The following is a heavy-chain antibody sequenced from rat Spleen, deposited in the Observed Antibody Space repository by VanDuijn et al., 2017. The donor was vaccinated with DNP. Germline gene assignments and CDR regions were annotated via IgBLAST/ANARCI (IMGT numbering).Heavy chain of an antibody. CDR1: GYSITSHY. V-gene: IGHV3-1*01. D-gene: IGHD1-4*01. CDR2: ISYRGST. Sequence: EVQLQESGPGLVKPSQSLSLTCSVTGYSITSHYWGWIRKFPGNKMEWIGHISYRGSTSYNPSLKSRIPITRDTSKNQFFLLLNSVTTEDTATYHCARWPGYNPPYAMDAWGQGTSVTVSS. J-gene: IGHJ4*01. CDR3: ARWPGYNPPYAMDA.